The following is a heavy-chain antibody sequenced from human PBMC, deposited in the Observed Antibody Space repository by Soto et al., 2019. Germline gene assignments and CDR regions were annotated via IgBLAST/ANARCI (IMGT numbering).Heavy chain of an antibody. CDR3: ARGRYDYGGNPHY. CDR2: ISVYNGNT. CDR1: GYSFSNYG. J-gene: IGHJ4*02. D-gene: IGHD4-17*01. Sequence: GASVKVSCKASGYSFSNYGISWVRQAPGQGLEWMAWISVYNGNTNYAQNLQGRVTMTTDTSTSTAYMELRSLRSDDTAAYYCARGRYDYGGNPHYWGQGTLVTVSS. V-gene: IGHV1-18*01.